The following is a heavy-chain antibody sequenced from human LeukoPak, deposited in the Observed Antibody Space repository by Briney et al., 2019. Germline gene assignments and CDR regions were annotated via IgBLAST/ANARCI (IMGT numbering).Heavy chain of an antibody. Sequence: GGSLRLSCAASGFTFSSYSMNWVRQAPGKGLEWVSSISSSSSYIYYADSVKGRFTISRDNAKNSLYLQMNSLRAEDTAVYYCGGGLIAVAEYGGGGIDYWGQGTLVTVSS. CDR3: GGGLIAVAEYGGGGIDY. D-gene: IGHD6-19*01. CDR2: ISSSSSYI. J-gene: IGHJ4*02. CDR1: GFTFSSYS. V-gene: IGHV3-21*01.